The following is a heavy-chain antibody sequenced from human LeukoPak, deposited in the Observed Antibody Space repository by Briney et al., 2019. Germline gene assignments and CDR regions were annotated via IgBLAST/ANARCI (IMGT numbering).Heavy chain of an antibody. CDR2: IDDSGSP. V-gene: IGHV4-59*01. CDR3: ARGRAAGRMNWLDP. D-gene: IGHD6-13*01. CDR1: GDSLTYYY. Sequence: PSETLSLTCTASGDSLTYYYWSWIRQPPGKGLEWIADIDDSGSPNYNPSLKSRVTISVDTSQNQISLKVNSVTAADTAVYYCARGRAAGRMNWLDPWGQGTLVIVSS. J-gene: IGHJ5*02.